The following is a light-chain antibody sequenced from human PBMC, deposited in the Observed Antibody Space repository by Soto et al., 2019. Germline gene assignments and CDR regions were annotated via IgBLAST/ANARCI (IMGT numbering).Light chain of an antibody. J-gene: IGKJ1*01. CDR3: QHYGNSLTWT. V-gene: IGKV3-20*01. Sequence: EVVLTKSPGTLSLSPGDRATLSCKASQSISSSHLAWYQQKPGQAPRLLLYATFSRATGISDRFSGRGSGTGFTLTINSLEPEDFAVYYCQHYGNSLTWTFGQGTKVDI. CDR2: ATF. CDR1: QSISSSH.